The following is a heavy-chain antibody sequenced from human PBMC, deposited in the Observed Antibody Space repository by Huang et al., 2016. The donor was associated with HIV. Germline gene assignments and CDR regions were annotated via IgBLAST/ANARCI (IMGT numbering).Heavy chain of an antibody. Sequence: QVRLQESGPGLVKPSETLSLSCTVSGDSVSSHYWGWIRHPPGKGLGWIGTVDGSGTTQYNPRRRSRNTISGDTYKNGFSLNITAVSAAETAMYFCVRDQGRLAVGGIDNWFDPWGQGALVTVSS. CDR1: GDSVSSHY. V-gene: IGHV4-59*02. J-gene: IGHJ5*02. CDR3: VRDQGRLAVGGIDNWFDP. D-gene: IGHD6-19*01. CDR2: VDGSGTT.